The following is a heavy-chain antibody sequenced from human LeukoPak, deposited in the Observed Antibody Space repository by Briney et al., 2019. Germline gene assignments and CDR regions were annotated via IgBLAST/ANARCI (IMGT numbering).Heavy chain of an antibody. CDR2: IYFSGTT. D-gene: IGHD6-13*01. J-gene: IGHJ4*02. V-gene: IGHV4-59*01. CDR1: GGSISNYY. Sequence: PSETLSLTCTVSGGSISNYYWTWIRQPPGKGLEWIGCIYFSGTTNYNPSLKSRVTISLDTSNNQFSLKLTSVTAADTAVYYCGAAAENYFDYWGQGTLVTVSS. CDR3: GAAAENYFDY.